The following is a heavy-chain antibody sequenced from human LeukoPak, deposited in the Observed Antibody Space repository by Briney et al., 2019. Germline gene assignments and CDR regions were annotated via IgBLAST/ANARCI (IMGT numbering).Heavy chain of an antibody. J-gene: IGHJ5*02. CDR2: ISFDGTKK. CDR1: GFTFRNYA. V-gene: IGHV3-30-3*01. CDR3: ASLATIIIVPTATPHDYFDP. Sequence: GGSLRLSCAVSGFTFRNYALHWVRQAPGKGLEWVAFISFDGTKKYYADSLKGRFTISRDNPKNTLSLQMNSLRVEDTAVYYCASLATIIIVPTATPHDYFDPWGQGTVVTVSS. D-gene: IGHD2-2*01.